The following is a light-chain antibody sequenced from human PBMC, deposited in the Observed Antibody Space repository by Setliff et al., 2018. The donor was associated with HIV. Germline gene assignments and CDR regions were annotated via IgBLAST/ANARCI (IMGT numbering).Light chain of an antibody. CDR1: SSDVGGYSY. V-gene: IGLV2-14*01. J-gene: IGLJ1*01. CDR2: DVS. Sequence: QSALTQPASVSGSPGQSITISCTGTSSDVGGYSYVSWYQQHPGKAPKLVISDVSNRPSGVSIRFSGSKSGNTASLTISGLQAEDEADYYCSSYTSSSTYVFGSGTKVTVL. CDR3: SSYTSSSTYV.